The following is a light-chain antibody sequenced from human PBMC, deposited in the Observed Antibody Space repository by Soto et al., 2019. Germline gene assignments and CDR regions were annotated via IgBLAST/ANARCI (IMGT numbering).Light chain of an antibody. CDR3: CSYAGSSTLV. Sequence: QSVLTQPASVSGSPGQSITISCTGTSSDVGSYNLVSWYQQHPGKAPKLMIYEGSKRPSGVSNRFSGSKSGNTASLPIAGLQAEDEADYYCCSYAGSSTLVFGGGTKLTV. CDR2: EGS. V-gene: IGLV2-23*01. CDR1: SSDVGSYNL. J-gene: IGLJ2*01.